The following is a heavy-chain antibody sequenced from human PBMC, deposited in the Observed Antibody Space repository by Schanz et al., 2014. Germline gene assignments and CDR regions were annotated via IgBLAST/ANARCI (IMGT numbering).Heavy chain of an antibody. V-gene: IGHV1-69*02. Sequence: VQLEQSGAEVKKPGSSVKVSCKASGGTFSSFGINWVRQAPGQGLEWMGRIIPSLGLAKYEQKFQDKVTITADTSTTTAYMELSGLRSEDTAVYYCARSGAGYSSSWDFDYWGQGTLVTVSS. J-gene: IGHJ4*02. CDR1: GGTFSSFG. D-gene: IGHD6-13*01. CDR3: ARSGAGYSSSWDFDY. CDR2: IIPSLGLA.